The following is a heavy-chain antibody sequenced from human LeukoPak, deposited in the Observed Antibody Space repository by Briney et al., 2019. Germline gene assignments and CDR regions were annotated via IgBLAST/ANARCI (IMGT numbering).Heavy chain of an antibody. Sequence: PGGSLRLSCAASGFTFSSYAMSWVRQAPGKGLEWVSAICVIGGSPYYEDSVKGRFTISRDNSKNTLYLQMNSLRDEDTAVYYCDPHDSSSHFWGEGTLVTVSS. CDR2: ICVIGGSP. CDR1: GFTFSSYA. V-gene: IGHV3-23*01. CDR3: DPHDSSSHF. D-gene: IGHD6-6*01. J-gene: IGHJ4*02.